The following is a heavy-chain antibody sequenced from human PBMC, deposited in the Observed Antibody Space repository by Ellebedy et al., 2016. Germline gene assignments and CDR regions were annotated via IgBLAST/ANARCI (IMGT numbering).Heavy chain of an antibody. CDR1: GYTFTSYG. Sequence: ASVKVSCKASGYTFTSYGISWVRQAPGQGLEWMGWISTYDGNTNYAQNLQGRVTMTTYTSTGTVYMELRSLISDDTAVYYCARDSGRASHFRTCGDYWGQGTLVTVSS. CDR3: ARDSGRASHFRTCGDY. J-gene: IGHJ4*02. CDR2: ISTYDGNT. V-gene: IGHV1-18*01. D-gene: IGHD1-14*01.